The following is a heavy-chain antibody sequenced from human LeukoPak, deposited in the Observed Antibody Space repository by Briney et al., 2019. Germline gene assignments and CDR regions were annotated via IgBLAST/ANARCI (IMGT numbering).Heavy chain of an antibody. D-gene: IGHD3-3*01. CDR1: GFTFSSYA. V-gene: IGHV3-23*01. Sequence: PGGSLRLSCAASGFTFSSYAMSWVRQAPGKGLEWVSAISGSGGSTYYADSVKGRFTISRDNSKNTLYLQMNSLRAEDTAVYYCAKDRDSIFGVVIIPVCFDYWGQGTLVTVSS. CDR2: ISGSGGST. J-gene: IGHJ4*02. CDR3: AKDRDSIFGVVIIPVCFDY.